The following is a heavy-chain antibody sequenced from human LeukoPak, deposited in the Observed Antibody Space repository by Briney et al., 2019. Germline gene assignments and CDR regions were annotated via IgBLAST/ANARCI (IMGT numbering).Heavy chain of an antibody. V-gene: IGHV3-74*01. Sequence: GGSLRLSCAASKFSFSSYWMHWVRQAPGKGLVWVSRINSDGSRTNYADSVKGRFTISRDNAKNTLYLQMNSLRAEDTAVYYCAKDFGVVILGPNDAFDIWGQGTMVTVSS. CDR1: KFSFSSYW. J-gene: IGHJ3*02. CDR3: AKDFGVVILGPNDAFDI. D-gene: IGHD3-3*01. CDR2: INSDGSRT.